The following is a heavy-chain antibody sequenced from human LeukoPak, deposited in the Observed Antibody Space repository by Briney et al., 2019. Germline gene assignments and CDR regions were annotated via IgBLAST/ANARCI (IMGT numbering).Heavy chain of an antibody. Sequence: PGGSLRLSCAVSGFTFSSYSMHWVRQAPGKGLVWVSRINSDGSSTSYADSVKGRFTISRDNAKNSLYLQMSSLRAEDTAVYYCARDLDYYDSSGYYLHWGQGTLVTVSS. D-gene: IGHD3-22*01. CDR1: GFTFSSYS. J-gene: IGHJ4*02. CDR3: ARDLDYYDSSGYYLH. V-gene: IGHV3-74*01. CDR2: INSDGSST.